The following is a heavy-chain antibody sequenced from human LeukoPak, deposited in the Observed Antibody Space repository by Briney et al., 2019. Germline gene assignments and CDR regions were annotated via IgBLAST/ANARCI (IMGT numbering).Heavy chain of an antibody. J-gene: IGHJ4*02. Sequence: SETLSLTCTVSGYSISSGYYWGWIRQPPGKGLEWIGSIYHSGSTYYNPSLKSRVTISVDTSKNQFSLKLSSVTAADTAVYYCARDRFGGWYALFDYWGQGTLVTVSS. CDR2: IYHSGST. CDR3: ARDRFGGWYALFDY. D-gene: IGHD6-19*01. CDR1: GYSISSGYY. V-gene: IGHV4-38-2*02.